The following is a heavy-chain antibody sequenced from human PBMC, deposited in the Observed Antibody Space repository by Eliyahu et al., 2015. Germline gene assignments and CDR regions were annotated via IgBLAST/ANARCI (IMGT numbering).Heavy chain of an antibody. CDR3: VRTPGSSATWNWFDP. J-gene: IGHJ5*02. V-gene: IGHV4-4*02. D-gene: IGHD2-2*01. CDR1: GXSISNNNW. CDR2: IYHTGST. Sequence: QVQLQESGPGLVRPSGTLSLTCVVXGXSISNNNWWSWVRQSPGKGLEWIGEIYHTGSTNYNPSLKSRVSISVDKSKNHFSLNLNSVTAADTAVYYCVRTPGSSATWNWFDPWGQGTLVTVSS.